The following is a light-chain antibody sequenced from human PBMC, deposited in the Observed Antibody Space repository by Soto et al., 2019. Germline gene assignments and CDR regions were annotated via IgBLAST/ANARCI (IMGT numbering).Light chain of an antibody. CDR1: QDIRND. J-gene: IGKJ4*01. CDR2: AAS. CDR3: LQHNSYPLT. V-gene: IGKV1-17*01. Sequence: DIQMTQSPSSLSASVGDRVTITCRASQDIRNDLGWYQLKPGKAPKRLIYAASSLQSGVPSRFSGSASGTEFTLTISGLQPEDSATYYCLQHNSYPLTFGGGTKVEIK.